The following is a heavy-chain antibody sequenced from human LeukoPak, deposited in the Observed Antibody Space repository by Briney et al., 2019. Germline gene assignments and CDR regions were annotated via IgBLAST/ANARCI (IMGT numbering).Heavy chain of an antibody. J-gene: IGHJ4*02. CDR3: ARIRYFDLNYYFDY. D-gene: IGHD3-9*01. V-gene: IGHV3-33*08. CDR1: GFTFSSYG. Sequence: GGSLRLSCAASGFTFSSYGMHWVRQAPGKGLEWVAVIWYDGSNKYYADSVKGRFTISRDNSKNTLYLQMNSLRAEDTAVYYCARIRYFDLNYYFDYWGQGTLVTVSS. CDR2: IWYDGSNK.